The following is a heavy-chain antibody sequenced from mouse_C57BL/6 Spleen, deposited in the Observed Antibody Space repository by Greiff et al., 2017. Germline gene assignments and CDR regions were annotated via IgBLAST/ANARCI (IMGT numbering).Heavy chain of an antibody. CDR1: GYTFTSYW. Sequence: VQLQQSGAELAKPGASVKLSCKASGYTFTSYWMHWVKQRPGQGLEWIGYINPSSGYTKYNQKFKDKPILTADKSSSTAYMQLSSRTYEYSAVYYCARPIHEDFDYWGQGTTLTVAS. CDR3: ARPIHEDFDY. CDR2: INPSSGYT. J-gene: IGHJ2*01. V-gene: IGHV1-7*01.